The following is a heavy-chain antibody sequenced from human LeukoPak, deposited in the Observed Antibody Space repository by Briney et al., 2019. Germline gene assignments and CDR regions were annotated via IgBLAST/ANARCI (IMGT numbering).Heavy chain of an antibody. CDR3: ARECSSTSCYTARYGMDV. CDR2: IYYSGST. D-gene: IGHD2-2*02. J-gene: IGHJ6*02. Sequence: SETLSLTCTASGGSISSYYWSWIRQPPGKGLEWIGYIYYSGSTDYNPSLKSRVTISVHTSKNQFSLKLSSVTAADTAVYYCARECSSTSCYTARYGMDVWGQGTTVTVSS. CDR1: GGSISSYY. V-gene: IGHV4-59*12.